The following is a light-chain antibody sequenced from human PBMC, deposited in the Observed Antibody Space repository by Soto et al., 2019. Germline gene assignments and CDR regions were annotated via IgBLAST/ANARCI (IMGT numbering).Light chain of an antibody. Sequence: DIQMTQSPSSLSAYVGDRVTITCRASQAISNYLAWYQQKPGKLPKLLIYAASTLQSGVPSRFSGSGSGTDFTLTISSLQPEDVATYYCQKYNIAPWTFGQGTKVEIK. J-gene: IGKJ1*01. V-gene: IGKV1-27*01. CDR3: QKYNIAPWT. CDR2: AAS. CDR1: QAISNY.